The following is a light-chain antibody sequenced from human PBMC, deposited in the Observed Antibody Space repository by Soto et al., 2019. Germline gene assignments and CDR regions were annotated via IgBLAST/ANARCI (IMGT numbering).Light chain of an antibody. CDR1: QSISTY. Sequence: EIQMTQSPSSLSASVGDRVTITCRASQSISTYLNWYQQKPGKAPNLLIYAASSLRSGVPSRFSGSGSGTDFTLTISSLQPEDFATYYCQQSYSSPPLTFGGGTKVEIK. CDR2: AAS. CDR3: QQSYSSPPLT. J-gene: IGKJ4*01. V-gene: IGKV1-39*01.